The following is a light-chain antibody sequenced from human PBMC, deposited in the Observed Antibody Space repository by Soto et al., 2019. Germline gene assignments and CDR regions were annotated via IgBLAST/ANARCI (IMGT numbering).Light chain of an antibody. CDR2: QDS. J-gene: IGLJ2*01. CDR3: QSWDSSTENVV. CDR1: QLGDKY. V-gene: IGLV3-1*01. Sequence: SYELTQPPSLSVSQVQTASITCSGDQLGDKYACWYQQQPGQSPVLVIYQDSKRPSGIPARFSGSNSGNTATLTISGTQAMDEADYYCQSWDSSTENVVFGGWTQLTVL.